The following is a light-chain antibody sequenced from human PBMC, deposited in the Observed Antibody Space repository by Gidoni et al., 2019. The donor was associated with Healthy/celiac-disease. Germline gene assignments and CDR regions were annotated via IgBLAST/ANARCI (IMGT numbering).Light chain of an antibody. Sequence: DIVMTRSPDSLAVSLGERATINCKSSQSVLYSSNNKNYLAWYQQKPGQPPKLLIYWASTRESGVPERFSGSGSGTDFTLTISSLQAEDVAVYYCQQYYSTPPTFGGGTKVEIK. V-gene: IGKV4-1*01. CDR3: QQYYSTPPT. CDR2: WAS. J-gene: IGKJ4*01. CDR1: QSVLYSSNNKNY.